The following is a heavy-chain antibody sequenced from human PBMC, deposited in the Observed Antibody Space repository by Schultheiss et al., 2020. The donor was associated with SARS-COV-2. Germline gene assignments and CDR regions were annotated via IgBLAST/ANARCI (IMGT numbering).Heavy chain of an antibody. V-gene: IGHV3-7*03. CDR2: IKQDGSEK. CDR3: AREGVQYSGSGTKQGLTTGGAFDI. Sequence: GGSLRLSCAASGFTFSSYWMSWVRQAPGKGLEWVANIKQDGSEKYYVDSVKGRFTISRDNAKKSLYLQMNSLRAEDTAVYYCAREGVQYSGSGTKQGLTTGGAFDIWGQGKMVTVSS. D-gene: IGHD3-10*01. CDR1: GFTFSSYW. J-gene: IGHJ3*02.